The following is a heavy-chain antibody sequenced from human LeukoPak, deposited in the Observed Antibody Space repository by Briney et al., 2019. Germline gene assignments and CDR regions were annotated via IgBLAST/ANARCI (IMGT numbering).Heavy chain of an antibody. V-gene: IGHV4-59*01. CDR3: ARGRVYTYGFTAGYYSEY. CDR1: GGSISSFH. J-gene: IGHJ4*02. D-gene: IGHD3/OR15-3a*01. Sequence: SETLSLTCVVSGGSISSFHWSWIRQPPGKGLEWIGYIYYTGSTKYNPSLKSRVTISVDTSKTQFSLKLKSVTAADTAVYYCARGRVYTYGFTAGYYSEYWGQGTLVTVSS. CDR2: IYYTGST.